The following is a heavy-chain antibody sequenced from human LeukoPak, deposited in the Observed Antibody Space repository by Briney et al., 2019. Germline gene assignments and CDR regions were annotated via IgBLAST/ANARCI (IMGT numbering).Heavy chain of an antibody. D-gene: IGHD2-2*01. CDR3: ARVVDIVVVPAAD. Sequence: ASVKVSCKASGYTFTGYYMHWVRQAPGQGLEWMGWISAYNGNTNYAQKLQGRVTMTTDTSTSTAYMELRSLRSDDTAVYYCARVVDIVVVPAADWGQGTLVTVSS. CDR2: ISAYNGNT. V-gene: IGHV1-18*04. J-gene: IGHJ4*02. CDR1: GYTFTGYY.